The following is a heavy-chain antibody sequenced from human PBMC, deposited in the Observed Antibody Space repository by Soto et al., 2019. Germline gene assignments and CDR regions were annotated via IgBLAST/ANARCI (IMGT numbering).Heavy chain of an antibody. J-gene: IGHJ5*02. V-gene: IGHV1-18*01. CDR1: GHTSTTFG. CDR2: VDGYNTHT. CDR3: ARDIGVTALDCFDP. D-gene: IGHD1-1*01. Sequence: AASVKVSCKASGHTSTTFGISWVRQAPGQGLEWMGWVDGYNTHTYYAQKFQGRVTMTTDTSTSTASMELRSLKFDDKAVYYCARDIGVTALDCFDPWGQGTLVTVSS.